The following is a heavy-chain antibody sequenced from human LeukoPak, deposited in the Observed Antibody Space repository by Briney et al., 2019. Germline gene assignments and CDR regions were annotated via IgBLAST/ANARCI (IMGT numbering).Heavy chain of an antibody. J-gene: IGHJ4*02. Sequence: PGGSLRPSCAASGFTFDDYGMSWVRQAPGKGLEWVSGINWNGGSTGYADSVKGRFTISRDNAKNSLYLQMNSLRAEDTALYYCARDRYYGSGSYYTDTQRRGGDFDYWGQGTLVTVSS. CDR3: ARDRYYGSGSYYTDTQRRGGDFDY. D-gene: IGHD3-10*01. CDR2: INWNGGST. CDR1: GFTFDDYG. V-gene: IGHV3-20*04.